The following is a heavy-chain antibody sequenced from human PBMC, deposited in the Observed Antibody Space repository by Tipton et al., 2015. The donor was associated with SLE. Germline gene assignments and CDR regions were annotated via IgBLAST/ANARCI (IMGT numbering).Heavy chain of an antibody. Sequence: TLSLTCTVSGGSISSSSYYWGWIRQPPGKGLEWIGSIYYSGSTYYNPSPKSRVTISVDTSKNQFSLKLSSVTAADTAVYYCAREKAGSFDYWGQGTLVTVSS. V-gene: IGHV4-39*07. J-gene: IGHJ4*02. CDR1: GGSISSSSYY. CDR3: AREKAGSFDY. D-gene: IGHD6-13*01. CDR2: IYYSGST.